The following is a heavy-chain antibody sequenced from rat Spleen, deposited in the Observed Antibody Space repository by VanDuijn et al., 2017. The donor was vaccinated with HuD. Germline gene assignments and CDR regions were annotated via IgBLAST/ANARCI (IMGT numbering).Heavy chain of an antibody. V-gene: IGHV5-25*01. Sequence: EVQLVESGGGLVQPGRSLKLSCAASGFTGFTFSNYDMAWVRQAPTKGLEWVASISVSGGRTYYRDSVKGRFTVSRDNVEGTLYLQMDSLRSEDTATYYCVRSVFDYWGQGVMVTVSS. CDR2: ISVSGGRT. CDR1: GFTGFTFSNYD. J-gene: IGHJ2*01. CDR3: VRSVFDY.